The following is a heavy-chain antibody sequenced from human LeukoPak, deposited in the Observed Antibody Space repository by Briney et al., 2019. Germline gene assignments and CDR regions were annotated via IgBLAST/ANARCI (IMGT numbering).Heavy chain of an antibody. J-gene: IGHJ4*02. CDR3: ARDRDDYYDSSGYYSFGLDY. V-gene: IGHV3-30*03. CDR2: ISFDGSEK. CDR1: GFTFTTYG. Sequence: GGSLRLSCAASGFTFTTYGMHWVRQAPGKGLEWVALISFDGSEKYYAESVKGRFTISRDNSKNTLYLQMNSLRAEDTAVYYCARDRDDYYDSSGYYSFGLDYWGQGTLVTVSS. D-gene: IGHD3-22*01.